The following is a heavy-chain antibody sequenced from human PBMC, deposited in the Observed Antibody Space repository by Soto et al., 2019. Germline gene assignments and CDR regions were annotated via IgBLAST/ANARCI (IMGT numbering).Heavy chain of an antibody. CDR1: GGSISSSSYY. CDR3: ATRVSKKLERRHSALTDY. CDR2: IYYSGST. V-gene: IGHV4-39*01. D-gene: IGHD1-1*01. Sequence: SETLSLTCTVSGGSISSSSYYWGWIRQPPGKGLEWIGSIYYSGSTYYNPSLKSRVTISVDTSKNQFSLKLSSVTAADTAVYYCATRVSKKLERRHSALTDYWGQGTLVTVSS. J-gene: IGHJ4*02.